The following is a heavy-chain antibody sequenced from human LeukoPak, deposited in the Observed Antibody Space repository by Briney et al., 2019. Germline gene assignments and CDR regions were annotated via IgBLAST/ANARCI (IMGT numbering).Heavy chain of an antibody. CDR3: ARDDGSWPNFDY. V-gene: IGHV1-2*04. D-gene: IGHD6-13*01. J-gene: IGHJ4*02. Sequence: ASVKVSCKASGYTFTGYYIHWVRQAPGQGLEWMGRINPNSGGTNYAQKFQGWVTMTRDTSISTAYMELSRLRSDDTAVYYCARDDGSWPNFDYWGQGTLVTVSS. CDR2: INPNSGGT. CDR1: GYTFTGYY.